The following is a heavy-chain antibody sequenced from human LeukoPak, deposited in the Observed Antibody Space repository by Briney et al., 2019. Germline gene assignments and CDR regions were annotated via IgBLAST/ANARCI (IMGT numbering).Heavy chain of an antibody. D-gene: IGHD3-10*01. CDR3: ARGNRWFRVLYWFDP. CDR2: INHSGST. CDR1: GGSFSGYC. V-gene: IGHV4-34*01. Sequence: SETLSLTCAVYGGSFSGYCWSWIRQPPGKGLEWIGEINHSGSTNYNPSLKSRVTISVDTSKNQFSLKLSSVTAADTAVYYCARGNRWFRVLYWFDPWGQGTLVTVSS. J-gene: IGHJ5*02.